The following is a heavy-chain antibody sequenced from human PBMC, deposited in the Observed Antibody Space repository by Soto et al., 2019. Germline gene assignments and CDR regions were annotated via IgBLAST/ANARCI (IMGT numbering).Heavy chain of an antibody. CDR3: ARKNIWFGEQEAFDI. D-gene: IGHD3-10*01. V-gene: IGHV4-39*01. J-gene: IGHJ3*02. Sequence: SETLSLTCTVSGGSISSSSYYWGWIRQPPGKGLEWIGSIYYSGSTYYNPSLKSRVTISVDTSKNQFSLKLSSVTAADTAVYYCARKNIWFGEQEAFDIWGQGTMVTIS. CDR1: GGSISSSSYY. CDR2: IYYSGST.